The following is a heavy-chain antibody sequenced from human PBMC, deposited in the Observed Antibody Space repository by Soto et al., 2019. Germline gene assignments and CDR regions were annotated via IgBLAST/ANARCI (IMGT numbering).Heavy chain of an antibody. CDR3: ARDAYYYGSGSYYIDY. CDR1: GFTFSSYN. D-gene: IGHD3-10*01. V-gene: IGHV3-48*01. J-gene: IGHJ4*02. Sequence: PGGSLRLSCASSGFTFSSYNMNWVRQAPGKGLEWVSYISSSSSTIYYAHSVKGRFTISRDNAKNSLYLQMNSLRAEDTAMYYCARDAYYYGSGSYYIDYWGQGTLVTVSS. CDR2: ISSSSSTI.